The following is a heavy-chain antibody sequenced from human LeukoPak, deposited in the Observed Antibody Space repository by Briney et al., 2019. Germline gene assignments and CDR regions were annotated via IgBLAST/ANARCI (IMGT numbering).Heavy chain of an antibody. CDR1: GFTFSSYA. V-gene: IGHV3-30-3*01. CDR3: ARGPPHYGMDV. Sequence: GRSLRLSCAASGFTFSSYAMHWVRQAPGKGLEWVAVISYDGSNKYYADSVKGRFTICRDNSKNTLYLQMNSLRAEDTAVYYCARGPPHYGMDVWGQGTTVTVSS. CDR2: ISYDGSNK. J-gene: IGHJ6*02.